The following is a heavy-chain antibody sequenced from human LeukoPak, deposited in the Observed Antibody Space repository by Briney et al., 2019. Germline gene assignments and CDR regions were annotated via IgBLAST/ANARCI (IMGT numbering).Heavy chain of an antibody. Sequence: GASVKVSCKVSGYTLTELSMHWVRQAPGKGLEWMGGFDPEDGETIYAQKFQGRVTMTEDTSTDTAYMELSSLRSEDTAVYYCATASRRDGYNLVAYWGQGTLVTVSS. J-gene: IGHJ4*02. CDR2: FDPEDGET. CDR3: ATASRRDGYNLVAY. V-gene: IGHV1-24*01. D-gene: IGHD5-24*01. CDR1: GYTLTELS.